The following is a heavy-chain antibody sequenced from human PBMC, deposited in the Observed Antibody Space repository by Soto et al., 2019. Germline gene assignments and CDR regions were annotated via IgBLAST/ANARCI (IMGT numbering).Heavy chain of an antibody. CDR2: IFYSGST. V-gene: IGHV4-39*03. CDR3: HARGPLPTAGNGEYYYYGMDV. Sequence: SETLSLTCTVSGGSISSSIYYGGWIRRPPGKGLEWIGSIFYSGSTYYNTSLKSRVTISVDTSKNQFSLKLNSETAADKAMYYCHARGPLPTAGNGEYYYYGMDVWGQGTTVTVSS. D-gene: IGHD1-26*01. J-gene: IGHJ6*02. CDR1: GGSISSSIYY.